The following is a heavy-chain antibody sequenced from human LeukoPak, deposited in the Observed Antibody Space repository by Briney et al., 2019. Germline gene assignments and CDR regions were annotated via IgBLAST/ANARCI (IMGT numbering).Heavy chain of an antibody. J-gene: IGHJ4*02. CDR1: GYTFTGYF. CDR3: ASSIVYCSSTSCYFN. D-gene: IGHD2-2*01. CDR2: INPNSGGT. V-gene: IGHV1-2*02. Sequence: ASVKVSCEASGYTFTGYFTHWVRQAPGQGLEWMGWINPNSGGTNYAQKFQGRVTMTRDTSISTAYMELSRLRSDDTAVYYCASSIVYCSSTSCYFNWGQGTLVTVSS.